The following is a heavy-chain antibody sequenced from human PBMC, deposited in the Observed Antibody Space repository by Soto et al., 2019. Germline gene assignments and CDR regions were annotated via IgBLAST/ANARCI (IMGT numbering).Heavy chain of an antibody. Sequence: PGGSLRLSCAGSEFTSSNYIMSWVRQAQGKGLDWVSGISGSGDYTEYADSVRGRFIISRDNSKNTLYLQLTGLTAENTAIYYCAKDQGLQAGISNVPGRYGMDVRGARTTVTVSS. CDR2: ISGSGDYT. J-gene: IGHJ6*04. V-gene: IGHV3-23*01. D-gene: IGHD6-19*01. CDR3: AKDQGLQAGISNVPGRYGMDV. CDR1: EFTSSNYI.